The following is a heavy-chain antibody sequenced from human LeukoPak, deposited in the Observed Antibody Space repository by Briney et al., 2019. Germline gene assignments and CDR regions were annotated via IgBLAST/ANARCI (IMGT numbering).Heavy chain of an antibody. J-gene: IGHJ5*02. CDR2: ISSSSSYT. Sequence: GGSLRLSCAASGFTFSSYSMNWVRQAPGKGLEWVSSISSSSSYTYYAASVKGRLTISRDTSKNTLFLQMNSLRADDTAMYYCARGQGAWGQGTLVTVSS. V-gene: IGHV3-21*04. CDR3: ARGQGA. CDR1: GFTFSSYS.